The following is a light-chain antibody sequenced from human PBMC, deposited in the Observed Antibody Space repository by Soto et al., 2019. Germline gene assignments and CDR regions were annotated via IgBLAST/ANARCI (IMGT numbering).Light chain of an antibody. J-gene: IGLJ2*01. CDR3: AAWDDSLNGVV. V-gene: IGLV1-44*01. CDR1: NSNIGSNT. CDR2: GHD. Sequence: QSALTQPPSASGTPGQRVTISCSGSNSNIGSNTVNWYQQLPGTAPKLLMYGHDQWPSGVPDRFSGSKSGTSASLAISGLQSEDEADYYCAAWDDSLNGVVFGGGTKLTV.